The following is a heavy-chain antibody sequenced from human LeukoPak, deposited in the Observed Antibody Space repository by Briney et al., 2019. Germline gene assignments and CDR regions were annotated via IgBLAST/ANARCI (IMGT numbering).Heavy chain of an antibody. CDR2: INHSGST. CDR1: GGSFSGYY. J-gene: IGHJ5*02. CDR3: ARPLSRLSWLDP. Sequence: SETLSLTCAVYGGSFSGYYWSWIRQSPGKGLEWIGEINHSGSTNYNPSLKSRVTISVDTSKNQFSLKLRSVTAADTAVYYCARPLSRLSWLDPWGQGTLVTVSS. D-gene: IGHD2-21*01. V-gene: IGHV4-34*01.